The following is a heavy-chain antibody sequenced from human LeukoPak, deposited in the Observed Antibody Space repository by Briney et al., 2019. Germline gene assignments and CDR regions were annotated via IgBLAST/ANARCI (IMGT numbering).Heavy chain of an antibody. J-gene: IGHJ6*02. CDR1: GYTFTGYY. D-gene: IGHD4-17*01. CDR2: INPNSGGT. V-gene: IGHV1-2*02. CDR3: ARGQDYGDYGNYGMDV. Sequence: APVKVSCKASGYTFTGYYMHWVRQAPGQGLEWMGWINPNSGGTNYAQKFQGRVTMTRDTSISTAYMELSRLRSDDTAVYYCARGQDYGDYGNYGMDVWGQGTTVTVSS.